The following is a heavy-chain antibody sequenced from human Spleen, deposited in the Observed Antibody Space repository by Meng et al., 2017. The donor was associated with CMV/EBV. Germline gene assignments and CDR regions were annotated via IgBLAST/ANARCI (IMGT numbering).Heavy chain of an antibody. J-gene: IGHJ4*02. V-gene: IGHV4-4*02. CDR3: ARIERRRILKYCGSDCSTTDY. CDR1: GAPIGSSNL. Sequence: VHLQDPGPELVKPSGTLSLTCPVPGAPIGSSNLWTWVRQVPGKGLEWIGEIYHSGSTNYNPSLKSRVTISVDKFKNQFSLKLGSVTAADTAVYYCARIERRRILKYCGSDCSTTDYWGQGTLVTVSS. D-gene: IGHD2-21*02. CDR2: IYHSGST.